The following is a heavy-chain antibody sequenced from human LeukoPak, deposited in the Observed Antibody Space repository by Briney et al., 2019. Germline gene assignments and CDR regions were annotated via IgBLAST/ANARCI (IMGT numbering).Heavy chain of an antibody. CDR1: GYTFTGYW. V-gene: IGHV1-46*01. Sequence: ASVKVSCKAFGYTFTGYWMHWVRQAPGQGPEWMGVISPSGGSTVYAQKFKGRVTLTRDMSTSTVYMELNNLRSEDTAVYYCASHQPPFDYWGQGTLVTVSS. CDR3: ASHQPPFDY. J-gene: IGHJ4*02. CDR2: ISPSGGST.